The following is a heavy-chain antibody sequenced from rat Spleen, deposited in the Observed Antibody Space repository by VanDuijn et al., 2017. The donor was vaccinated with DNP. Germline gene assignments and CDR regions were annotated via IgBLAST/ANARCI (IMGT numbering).Heavy chain of an antibody. J-gene: IGHJ4*01. D-gene: IGHD4-3*01. CDR2: ISTSDSGT. CDR1: GFTFSNYY. V-gene: IGHV5-25*01. Sequence: EVQLVESGGGLVQPGRSMKLSCAASGFTFSNYYMAWVRQAPTKGLEWVASISTSDSGTYYPDSVKGRFTISRDNAKSSLYLQMNTLKSEDTATYYCASPVPSGHYVMDAWGQGTSVTVSS. CDR3: ASPVPSGHYVMDA.